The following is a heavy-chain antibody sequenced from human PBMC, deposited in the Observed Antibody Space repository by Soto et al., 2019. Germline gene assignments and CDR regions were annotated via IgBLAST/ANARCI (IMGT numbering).Heavy chain of an antibody. D-gene: IGHD6-6*01. CDR1: GGSISSGGYY. J-gene: IGHJ6*03. CDR2: IYYSGST. CDR3: ARVRRGQLVGYYYYYMDV. Sequence: SETLSLTCTVSGGSISSGGYYWSRIRQHPGKGLEWIGYIYYSGSTYYNPSLKSRVTISVDTSKNQFSLKLSSVTAADTAVYYCARVRRGQLVGYYYYYMDVWGKGTTVTVSS. V-gene: IGHV4-31*03.